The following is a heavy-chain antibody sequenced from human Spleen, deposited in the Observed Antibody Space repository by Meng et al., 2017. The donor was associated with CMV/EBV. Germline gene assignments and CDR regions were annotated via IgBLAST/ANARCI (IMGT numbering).Heavy chain of an antibody. V-gene: IGHV3-30-3*01. CDR1: RFTFSSYP. CDR2: ISYDGTNK. J-gene: IGHJ6*02. CDR3: AKDSDIAAAGTSGMDV. D-gene: IGHD6-13*01. Sequence: GGSLRLSCAASRFTFSSYPMHWVRQAPGKGLEWVAVISYDGTNKYYADSVKGRFTISRDNSKNTLYLQMNTLRAEDTAVYYCAKDSDIAAAGTSGMDVWGQGTTVTVSS.